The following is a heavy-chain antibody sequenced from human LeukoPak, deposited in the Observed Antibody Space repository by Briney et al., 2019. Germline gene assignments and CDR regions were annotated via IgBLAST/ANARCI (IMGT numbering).Heavy chain of an antibody. V-gene: IGHV4-34*01. CDR3: ARGLGGGNSICFDY. Sequence: SETLSLTCALSVGSFSDYYWSGIRQPPGKGLEWAGEINQSGSTNYNPSLKSRVTISVDTSKDQFSLKLSSVTAADTAVYYCARGLGGGNSICFDYWGQGPLVTVSS. CDR2: INQSGST. D-gene: IGHD4-23*01. CDR1: VGSFSDYY. J-gene: IGHJ4*02.